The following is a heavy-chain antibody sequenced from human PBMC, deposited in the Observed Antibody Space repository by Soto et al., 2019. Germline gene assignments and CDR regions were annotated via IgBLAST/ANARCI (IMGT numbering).Heavy chain of an antibody. D-gene: IGHD3-9*01. J-gene: IGHJ6*02. V-gene: IGHV3-33*01. CDR2: IWYDGSNK. CDR3: ARDRALRYFDWLASYYYYYGMDV. Sequence: GGSLRLSCAASGFTFSSYGMHWVRQAPGKGLEWVAVIWYDGSNKYYADSVKGRFTISRDNSKNTLYLQMNSLRAEDTAVYYCARDRALRYFDWLASYYYYYGMDVWGQGTTVTVSS. CDR1: GFTFSSYG.